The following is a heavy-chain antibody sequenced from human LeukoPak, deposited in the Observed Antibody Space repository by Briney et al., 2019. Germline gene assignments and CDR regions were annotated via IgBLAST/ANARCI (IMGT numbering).Heavy chain of an antibody. CDR2: IIPIFGTA. CDR1: GGTFSSYA. Sequence: GASVKVSCKASGGTFSSYAISWVRQAPGQGLEWMGGIIPIFGTANYAQKFQGRVTITTDESTSTAYMELSSLRSEDTAVYYCAGGRRDPGAGAGTDYYYYYMDAWGEGTPVTVSS. J-gene: IGHJ6*03. V-gene: IGHV1-69*05. D-gene: IGHD6-19*01. CDR3: AGGRRDPGAGAGTDYYYYYMDA.